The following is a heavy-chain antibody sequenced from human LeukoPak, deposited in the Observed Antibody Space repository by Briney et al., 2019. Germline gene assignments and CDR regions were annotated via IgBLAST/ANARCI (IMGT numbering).Heavy chain of an antibody. CDR2: ISAYNGNT. CDR1: GYTFTSDG. V-gene: IGHV1-18*01. J-gene: IGHJ4*02. Sequence: ASVKVSCKASGYTFTSDGISWVRQAPGQGLEWMGWISAYNGNTNYAQKLQGRVTMTTDTSTSTAYMELRSLRSDDTAVYYCARDPADPPFSSGSYFDYWGQGTLVTVSS. CDR3: ARDPADPPFSSGSYFDY. D-gene: IGHD1-26*01.